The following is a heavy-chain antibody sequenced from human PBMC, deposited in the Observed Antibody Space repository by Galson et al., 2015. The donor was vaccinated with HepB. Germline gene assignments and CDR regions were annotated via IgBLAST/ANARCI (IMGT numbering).Heavy chain of an antibody. J-gene: IGHJ4*02. CDR1: GGSISSSSYY. D-gene: IGHD1-26*01. V-gene: IGHV4-39*01. CDR2: IYYSGST. CDR3: ARRGYSGSYYGD. Sequence: SETLSLTCTVSGGSISSSSYYWGWIRQPPGKGLEWIGSIYYSGSTYYNPSLKSRVTISVDTSKNQFSLKLSSVTAADTAVYYCARRGYSGSYYGDWGQGTLVPVSS.